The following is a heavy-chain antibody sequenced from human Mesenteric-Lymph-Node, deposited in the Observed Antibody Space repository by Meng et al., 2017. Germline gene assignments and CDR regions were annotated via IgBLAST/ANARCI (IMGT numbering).Heavy chain of an antibody. CDR2: ISTSEST. CDR3: ARNLAGRSGYD. J-gene: IGHJ4*02. V-gene: IGHV4-61*02. D-gene: IGHD3-22*01. Sequence: QVQLQESGPGLVQPSQTLSLTCTVSGGSVSNDNFYWSWIRQPAGKGLEWIGRISTSESTDYNPSLESRVSISLDMSKNQFSLKLTSVTAADTAVYYCARNLAGRSGYDWGQGTLVTVSS. CDR1: GGSVSNDNFY.